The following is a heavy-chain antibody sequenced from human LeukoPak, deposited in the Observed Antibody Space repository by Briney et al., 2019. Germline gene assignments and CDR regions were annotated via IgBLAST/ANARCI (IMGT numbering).Heavy chain of an antibody. CDR3: AKVVWEVTTNY. V-gene: IGHV3-23*01. CDR1: ELTFSSYP. Sequence: GGSLRLSCAASELTFSSYPMSWVRQAPGKGLEWVSAISGSGNYTYCADSVEGRFTIPRDNSKNTLYLQMNNLRAEDTAVYYCAKVVWEVTTNYWGQGTLVAVSS. J-gene: IGHJ4*02. D-gene: IGHD4-17*01. CDR2: ISGSGNYT.